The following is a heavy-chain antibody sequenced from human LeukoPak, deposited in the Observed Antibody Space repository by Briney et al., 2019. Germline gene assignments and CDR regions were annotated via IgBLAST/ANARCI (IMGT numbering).Heavy chain of an antibody. J-gene: IGHJ4*02. Sequence: RGASLQISCQGSGYIFTACWIAWVRQLPGKGLEWMGIISPGDSDTRYSPSFQGQVTMSADKSISTAYLQWSSLKASDTAMYYCARLRGGELSKYYFDYWGQGTLVTVSS. CDR3: ARLRGGELSKYYFDY. V-gene: IGHV5-51*01. CDR1: GYIFTACW. D-gene: IGHD3-10*01. CDR2: ISPGDSDT.